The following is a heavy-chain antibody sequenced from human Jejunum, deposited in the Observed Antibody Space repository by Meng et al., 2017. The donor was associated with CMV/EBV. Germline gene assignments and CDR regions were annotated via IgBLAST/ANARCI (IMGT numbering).Heavy chain of an antibody. D-gene: IGHD2-21*01. Sequence: LESGGGLVRPGGSLRLSCAASGLIFSNYAMSWVRQAPGKGLEWVSGINWNAGSTNYADSVKGRFTISRDDSRNTLYLQMNSLKTEDTAVYYCAPWWLPEYWGQGTLVTVSS. CDR1: GLIFSNYA. V-gene: IGHV3-23*01. CDR3: APWWLPEY. CDR2: INWNAGST. J-gene: IGHJ4*02.